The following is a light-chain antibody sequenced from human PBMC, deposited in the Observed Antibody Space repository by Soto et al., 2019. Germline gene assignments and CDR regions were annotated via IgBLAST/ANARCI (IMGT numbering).Light chain of an antibody. Sequence: QSVLTQPASVSGSPGQSITISCTGTTSDAGGYNYVSWYQQHPGKAPKLMIYEVSNRPSGVSNRFSGSKSGNTASLTISGLQAEDEADYYCSSYTSSSTLVFXTGTKVTVL. J-gene: IGLJ1*01. CDR1: TSDAGGYNY. CDR2: EVS. CDR3: SSYTSSSTLV. V-gene: IGLV2-14*01.